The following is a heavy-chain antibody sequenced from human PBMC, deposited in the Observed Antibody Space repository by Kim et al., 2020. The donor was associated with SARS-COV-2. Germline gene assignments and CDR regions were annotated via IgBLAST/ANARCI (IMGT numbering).Heavy chain of an antibody. CDR2: IIPIFGTA. J-gene: IGHJ4*02. Sequence: SVKVSCKASGGTFSSYAISWVRQAPGQGLEWMGGIIPIFGTANYAQKFQGRVTITADKSTSTAYMELSSLRSEDTAVYYCASGYSSGLDFDYWGQGTLVTVSS. CDR1: GGTFSSYA. D-gene: IGHD6-19*01. CDR3: ASGYSSGLDFDY. V-gene: IGHV1-69*06.